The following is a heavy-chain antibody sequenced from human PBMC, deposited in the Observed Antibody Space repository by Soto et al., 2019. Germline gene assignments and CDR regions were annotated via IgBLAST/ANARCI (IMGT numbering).Heavy chain of an antibody. J-gene: IGHJ4*02. CDR2: IYYSGST. V-gene: IGHV4-59*08. CDR1: GGSISSYY. CDR3: ARHPGQQQLVHVDY. D-gene: IGHD6-13*01. Sequence: LSLTCTVSGGSISSYYWSWIRQPPGKGLEWIGYIYYSGSTNYNPSLKSRVTISVDTSKNQFSLKLSSVTAADTAVYYCARHPGQQQLVHVDYWGQGTLVTVSS.